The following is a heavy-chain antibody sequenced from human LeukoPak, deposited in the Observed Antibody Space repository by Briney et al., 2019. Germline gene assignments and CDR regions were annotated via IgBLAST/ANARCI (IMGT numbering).Heavy chain of an antibody. J-gene: IGHJ4*02. V-gene: IGHV4-38-2*02. CDR3: ARSPDGEAVAGALFWFGYFDY. D-gene: IGHD6-19*01. CDR2: IYHSGST. CDR1: GYSLSSGYY. Sequence: SETLSLTCTVSGYSLSSGYYWGWIRQPPGKGLEWIGSIYHSGSTYYNPSLKSRVTISVDTSKNQFSLKLSSVTAADTAVYYCARSPDGEAVAGALFWFGYFDYWGQGTLVTVSS.